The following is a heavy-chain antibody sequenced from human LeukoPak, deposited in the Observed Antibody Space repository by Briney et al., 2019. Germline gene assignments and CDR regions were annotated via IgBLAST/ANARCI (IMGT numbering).Heavy chain of an antibody. D-gene: IGHD1-1*01. CDR3: TRDPGTSLDY. V-gene: IGHV3-21*01. Sequence: GSLRLSCAASGFTFSSYSMNWVRQAPGKGLEWVSSISSSSSYIYYADTVKGRFTISRDNAKNSLYLQMNSLRAEDTAVYYCTRDPGTSLDYWGQGTLVTVSS. CDR2: ISSSSSYI. J-gene: IGHJ4*02. CDR1: GFTFSSYS.